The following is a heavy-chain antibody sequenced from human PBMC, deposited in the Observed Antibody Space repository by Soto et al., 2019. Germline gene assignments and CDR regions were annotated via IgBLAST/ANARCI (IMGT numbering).Heavy chain of an antibody. CDR1: GYTFTGYY. Sequence: QVQLVQSGAEVKKSGASVKVSCKASGYTFTGYYIHWVRQAPGQGLEWMGQIGPNSGGTRYAPKFQGRVTRTRDASISTVYMELSNLSADDTAVYYCGRGRSGEVVVFYWGQGTLVTVYS. CDR3: GRGRSGEVVVFY. V-gene: IGHV1-2*06. CDR2: IGPNSGGT. J-gene: IGHJ4*02. D-gene: IGHD3-16*02.